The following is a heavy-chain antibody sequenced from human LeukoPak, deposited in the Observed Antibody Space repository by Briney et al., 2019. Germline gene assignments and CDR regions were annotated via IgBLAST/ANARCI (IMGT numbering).Heavy chain of an antibody. CDR1: GGSFSGYY. D-gene: IGHD6-19*01. Sequence: KPSETLSLTCAVYGGSFSGYYWSWIRQPPGKGLEWIGEINHSGSTNYNPSLKSRVTISVDTSKNQFSLKLSSVTAADTAVYYCARGGIAVAGPHFDYWGQGTLVTVSS. J-gene: IGHJ4*02. V-gene: IGHV4-34*01. CDR3: ARGGIAVAGPHFDY. CDR2: INHSGST.